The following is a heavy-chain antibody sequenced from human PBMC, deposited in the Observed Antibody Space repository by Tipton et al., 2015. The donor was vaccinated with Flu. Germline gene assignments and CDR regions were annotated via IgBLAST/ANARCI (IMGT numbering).Heavy chain of an antibody. CDR3: ARYCSGGSCDARKFDP. Sequence: VQLEQSGAEVKKPGESLKISCKGSGYSFTSYWIGWVRQMPGKGLEWMGIIYPGNSDTRYSPSFQGQVTISADKSISTAYLQWSSLKASAPAMYYCARYCSGGSCDARKFDPWGQGALVTVSS. CDR1: GYSFTSYW. V-gene: IGHV5-51*01. D-gene: IGHD2-15*01. CDR2: IYPGNSDT. J-gene: IGHJ5*02.